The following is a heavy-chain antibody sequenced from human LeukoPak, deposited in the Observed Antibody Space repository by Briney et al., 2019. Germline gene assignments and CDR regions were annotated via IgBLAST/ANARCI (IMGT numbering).Heavy chain of an antibody. Sequence: PSETLSLTCSVSGGSIGSSYCYWGWIRQPPGKGLEWIGSIYYTGSTYYNPSLKSRVTISQDTSRNHFSLKLTSVTAADTAIYYCARHRGRVGVRGYWGQGTLVTVSS. J-gene: IGHJ4*02. CDR2: IYYTGST. D-gene: IGHD1-26*01. CDR3: ARHRGRVGVRGY. V-gene: IGHV4-39*01. CDR1: GGSIGSSYCY.